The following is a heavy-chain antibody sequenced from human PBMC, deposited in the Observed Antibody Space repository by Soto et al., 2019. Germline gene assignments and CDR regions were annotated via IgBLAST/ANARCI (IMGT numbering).Heavy chain of an antibody. CDR3: ARGFNIVSPDGDAFYYYYMDV. J-gene: IGHJ6*03. V-gene: IGHV3-21*01. CDR1: GFTFSSYS. D-gene: IGHD5-12*01. Sequence: EVQLVESGGGLVKPGGSLRLSCAASGFTFSSYSMNWVRQAPGKGLEWVSSICSSSSNIYYADSVKGRFTISRDNAKNSLNLQMHSLRAEHTAVYYCARGFNIVSPDGDAFYYYYMDVWGKGTTVTVSS. CDR2: ICSSSSNI.